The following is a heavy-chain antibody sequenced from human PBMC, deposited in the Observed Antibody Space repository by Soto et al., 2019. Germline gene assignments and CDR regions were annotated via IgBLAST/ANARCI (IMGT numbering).Heavy chain of an antibody. D-gene: IGHD7-27*01. Sequence: LEWVGRIKSKTDGGTTDYAAPVKGRFTISRDDSKNTLYLQMNSLKTEDTAVYYCVRGVPGDQTYFWYGMDVWGQGTTVTVSS. CDR2: IKSKTDGGTT. J-gene: IGHJ6*02. V-gene: IGHV3-15*07. CDR3: VRGVPGDQTYFWYGMDV.